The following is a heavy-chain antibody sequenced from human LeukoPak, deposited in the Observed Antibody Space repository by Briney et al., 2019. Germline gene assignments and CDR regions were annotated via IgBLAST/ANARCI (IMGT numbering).Heavy chain of an antibody. CDR3: TRDGPRSSGYPDT. J-gene: IGHJ5*02. V-gene: IGHV4-31*03. CDR1: GGSISSGGHF. CDR2: IYYSGST. Sequence: SETLSLTCTVSGGSISSGGHFWSWIRQHPGKGLEWIGYIYYSGSTYYNPSLKSRVNISVDTSKNQFSLRLNSVTAADTAVYYCTRDGPRSSGYPDTWGQGTRVTVSS. D-gene: IGHD3-22*01.